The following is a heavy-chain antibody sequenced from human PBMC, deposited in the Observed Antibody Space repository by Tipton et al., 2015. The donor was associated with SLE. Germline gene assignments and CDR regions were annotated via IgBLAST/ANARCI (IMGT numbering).Heavy chain of an antibody. J-gene: IGHJ4*02. CDR3: ARVPLSSSFDY. CDR2: INAGNGNT. Sequence: QLVQSGAEVKKPGASVKVSCKASGYTFISYAMHWVRQAPGQGLDWMGWINAGNGNTKYSQKFQGRVTITRDTSARTVYMELSSLRSEDTAVYYCARVPLSSSFDYWGQGTLVTVSS. D-gene: IGHD6-13*01. V-gene: IGHV1-3*01. CDR1: GYTFISYA.